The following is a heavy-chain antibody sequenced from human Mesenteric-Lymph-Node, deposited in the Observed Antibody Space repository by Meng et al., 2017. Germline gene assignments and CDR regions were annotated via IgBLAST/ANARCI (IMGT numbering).Heavy chain of an antibody. CDR2: ISSTSDYI. J-gene: IGHJ3*02. V-gene: IGHV3-21*01. CDR3: ARAYSGTYYAHAFDI. CDR1: GFTFSTYA. D-gene: IGHD1-26*01. Sequence: GESLKISCEASGFTFSTYAMNWVRQAPGKGLEWLSSISSTSDYIYYADSVKGRFTISRDNSKNSLFLQVNSLRGEDTALYYCARAYSGTYYAHAFDIWGQGTLVTVSS.